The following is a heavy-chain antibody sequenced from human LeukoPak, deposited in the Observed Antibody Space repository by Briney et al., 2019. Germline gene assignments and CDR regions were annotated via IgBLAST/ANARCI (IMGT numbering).Heavy chain of an antibody. V-gene: IGHV4-39*01. D-gene: IGHD4-23*01. J-gene: IGHJ4*02. Sequence: PSETLSLTCTVSGGSVTSASHYWAWIRQPPGKGLEWIGSIHYSGSTYYSPSLKSRLIISGDTSKSQFSLKLTFVTAADTAVYYCTRHHDYGDKIDYWGQGTLVTVSS. CDR1: GGSVTSASHY. CDR3: TRHHDYGDKIDY. CDR2: IHYSGST.